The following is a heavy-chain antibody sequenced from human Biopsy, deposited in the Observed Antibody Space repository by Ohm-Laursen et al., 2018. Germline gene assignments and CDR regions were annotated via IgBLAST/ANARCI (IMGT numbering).Heavy chain of an antibody. V-gene: IGHV1-69*04. D-gene: IGHD5-24*01. CDR1: GDTFTTSA. Sequence: SVKVSCKASGDTFTTSAISWVRQVPGQGLDWMGRIIPILGTVDYGQNFQGRVTIRADTSTTFLELTSLRYDDTAVYYCARDERWGQGTLVTVSS. J-gene: IGHJ4*02. CDR3: ARDER. CDR2: IIPILGTV.